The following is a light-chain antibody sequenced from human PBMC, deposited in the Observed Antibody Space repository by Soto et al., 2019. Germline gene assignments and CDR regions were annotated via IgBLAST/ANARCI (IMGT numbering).Light chain of an antibody. CDR3: QQCQMWPIT. CDR1: QSVNRY. V-gene: IGKV3-11*01. CDR2: NAF. Sequence: EIVLTQSPATLSLSPVEIAKLSFMASQSVNRYLAWYQQNPGQAPRLLINNAFNRATGIPARFSGSGSGTDFTLTISSLQPEDFVGYYCQQCQMWPITCGQGTRL. J-gene: IGKJ5*01.